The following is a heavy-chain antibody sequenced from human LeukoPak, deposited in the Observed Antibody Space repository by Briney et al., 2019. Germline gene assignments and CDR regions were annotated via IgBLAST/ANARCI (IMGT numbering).Heavy chain of an antibody. V-gene: IGHV3-21*05. CDR2: ISSSSSYT. CDR3: ARELVVVPAYNYYGLDV. Sequence: PGGSLRLSCAASGFTFSSYSMNWVRQAPGKGLEWVSYISSSSSYTNYADSVKGRFTISRDNAKNSLYLQMNSLRAEDTAVYYCARELVVVPAYNYYGLDVWGQGTTVTVSS. CDR1: GFTFSSYS. D-gene: IGHD2-2*01. J-gene: IGHJ6*02.